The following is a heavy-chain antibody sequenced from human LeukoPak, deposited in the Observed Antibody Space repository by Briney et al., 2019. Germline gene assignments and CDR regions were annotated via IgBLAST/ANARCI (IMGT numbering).Heavy chain of an antibody. D-gene: IGHD3-10*01. CDR1: GFTFSDYY. CDR3: ARQFGSPTIS. Sequence: GGSLSLSCSPSGFTFSDYYMSWLRQAPGKGLEWVSFISSSGSTIYYADSVKGRFTISRDHAQNPLYLQLHSLRAEHTALFYCARQFGSPTISWGQGTLVTVSS. CDR2: ISSSGSTI. J-gene: IGHJ4*02. V-gene: IGHV3-11*04.